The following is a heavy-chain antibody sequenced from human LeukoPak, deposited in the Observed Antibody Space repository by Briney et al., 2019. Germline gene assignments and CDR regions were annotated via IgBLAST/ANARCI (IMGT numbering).Heavy chain of an antibody. CDR3: AREYSSSSGKNAFDI. CDR1: GGSISSYY. J-gene: IGHJ3*02. CDR2: ISASGST. D-gene: IGHD6-6*01. V-gene: IGHV4-4*07. Sequence: SETLSLTCTVSGGSISSYYWGWIRQPAGKGLQWIGRISASGSTNYNPSLKSRVTMSVDTSKNQFSLKLTSVTAADTAVYYCAREYSSSSGKNAFDIWGQGTMVTVS.